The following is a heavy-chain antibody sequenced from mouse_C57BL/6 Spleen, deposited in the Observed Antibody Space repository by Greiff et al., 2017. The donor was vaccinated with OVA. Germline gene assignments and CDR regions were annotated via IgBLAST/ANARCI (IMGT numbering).Heavy chain of an antibody. J-gene: IGHJ4*01. CDR3: ARWVGQGAMDY. D-gene: IGHD3-3*01. Sequence: QVHVKQSGAELARPGASVKLSCKASGYTFTSYGISWVKQRTGQGLEWIGEIYPRSGNTYYNEKFKGKATLTADKSSSTAYMELRSLTSEDSAVYFCARWVGQGAMDYWGQGTSVTVSS. V-gene: IGHV1-81*01. CDR2: IYPRSGNT. CDR1: GYTFTSYG.